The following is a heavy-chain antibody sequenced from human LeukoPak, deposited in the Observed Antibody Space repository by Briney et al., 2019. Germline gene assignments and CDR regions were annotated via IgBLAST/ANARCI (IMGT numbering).Heavy chain of an antibody. J-gene: IGHJ4*02. Sequence: GGSLRLSCAASGFTFSTYSMNWVRQAPGKGLEWVAVIWYDGSNKYYADSVKGRFTISRDNSKNTLYLQMNSLRAEDTAVYYCARMYSGSHIDYWGQGTLVTVSS. V-gene: IGHV3-33*08. D-gene: IGHD1-26*01. CDR2: IWYDGSNK. CDR1: GFTFSTYS. CDR3: ARMYSGSHIDY.